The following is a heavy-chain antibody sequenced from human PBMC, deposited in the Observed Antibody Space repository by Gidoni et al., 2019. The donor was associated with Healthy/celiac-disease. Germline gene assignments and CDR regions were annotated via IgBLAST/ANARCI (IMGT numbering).Heavy chain of an antibody. CDR3: AREVSDSSGYIYYYGMDV. V-gene: IGHV1-69*01. J-gene: IGHJ6*02. Sequence: QVQLVQSGAEVQKPGSSVKVSCKASGGTFSSYAISWVRQAPGQGLEWMGGIIPSFGTANYAQKFQGRVTITADESTSTAYMELSSLRSEDTAVYYCAREVSDSSGYIYYYGMDVWGQGTTVTVSS. D-gene: IGHD3-22*01. CDR1: GGTFSSYA. CDR2: IIPSFGTA.